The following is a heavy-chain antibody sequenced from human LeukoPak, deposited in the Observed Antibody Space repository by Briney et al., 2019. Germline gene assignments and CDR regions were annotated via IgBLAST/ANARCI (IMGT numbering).Heavy chain of an antibody. J-gene: IGHJ3*02. Sequence: ASVKVSCKVSGHTLTELSMHWVRQAPGKGLEWMGGFDPEDGETIYAQKFQGRVTMTEDTSTDTAYMELSSLRSEDTAVYYCATQWPVGEPTRYDAFDIWGQGTMVTVSS. D-gene: IGHD6-19*01. CDR3: ATQWPVGEPTRYDAFDI. CDR2: FDPEDGET. V-gene: IGHV1-24*01. CDR1: GHTLTELS.